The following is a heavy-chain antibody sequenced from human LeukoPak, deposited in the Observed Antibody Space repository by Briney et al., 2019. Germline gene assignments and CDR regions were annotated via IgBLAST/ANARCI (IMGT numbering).Heavy chain of an antibody. Sequence: ASVKVSCKASGYTFTSYGINWVRQAPGQGLEWMAWISAYNGNTNYAQKFQGRVTMTTDTSTSTAYMELRSLRSDETAVYYCTRDLPYSSSWESLHYWGQGTLVTVSS. CDR1: GYTFTSYG. V-gene: IGHV1-18*01. CDR2: ISAYNGNT. CDR3: TRDLPYSSSWESLHY. J-gene: IGHJ4*02. D-gene: IGHD6-13*01.